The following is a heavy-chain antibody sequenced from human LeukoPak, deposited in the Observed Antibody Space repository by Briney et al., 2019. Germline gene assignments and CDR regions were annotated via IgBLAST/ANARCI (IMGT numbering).Heavy chain of an antibody. Sequence: SETLSLTCTVSGRSISSYYWSWIRHPAGKGLEWIGRIYTSGSTNYNPSLKSRVTMSVDTSKNQFSLKLSSVTAADTAVYYCATGSYWGGDYWGQGTLFTVSS. CDR1: GRSISSYY. J-gene: IGHJ4*02. V-gene: IGHV4-4*07. CDR3: ATGSYWGGDY. D-gene: IGHD1-26*01. CDR2: IYTSGST.